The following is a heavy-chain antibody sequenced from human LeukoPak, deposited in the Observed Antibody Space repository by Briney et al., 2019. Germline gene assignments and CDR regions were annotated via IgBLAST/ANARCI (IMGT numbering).Heavy chain of an antibody. CDR1: GGSISSSY. V-gene: IGHV4-4*07. J-gene: IGHJ4*02. CDR2: IYTSGSSDYRST. Sequence: PSETLSLTCTVSGGSISSSYWSWIRQPAGKGLEWIGRIYTSGSSDYRSTNYYPSLQSRVTLSIDTSKRHFSLTLSSVTAADTAVYYCASGPVLRFLEWLCPSYWGQGTLVTVSS. CDR3: ASGPVLRFLEWLCPSY. D-gene: IGHD3-3*01.